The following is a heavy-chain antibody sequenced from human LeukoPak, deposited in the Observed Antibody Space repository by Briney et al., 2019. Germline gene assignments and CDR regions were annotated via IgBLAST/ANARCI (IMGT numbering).Heavy chain of an antibody. J-gene: IGHJ4*02. Sequence: PSETLSLTCTVSGGSISSYYRSWIRQPPGKGLEWIGYIHYSGSTDYNASLKSRVTISIDTSKNQFSLKLSSVTAADTAMYYCARHLMVTADGSFDYWGQGTLVTVSS. CDR3: ARHLMVTADGSFDY. CDR1: GGSISSYY. V-gene: IGHV4-59*08. D-gene: IGHD6-13*01. CDR2: IHYSGST.